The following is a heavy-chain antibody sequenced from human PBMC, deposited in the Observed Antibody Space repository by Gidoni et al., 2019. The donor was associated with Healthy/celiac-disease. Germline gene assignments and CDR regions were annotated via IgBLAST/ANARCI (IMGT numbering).Heavy chain of an antibody. CDR2: IDPSDSYT. J-gene: IGHJ4*02. D-gene: IGHD2-2*01. CDR1: GYSFTRHW. V-gene: IGHV5-10-1*01. CDR3: ASEVDRLVVPAAIVVY. Sequence: EVQLVQSGAEVKKPGESRRISCKGSGYSFTRHWISWVRQMPGKGLEWMGRIDPSDSYTNYSPSFQGHVTISADKSISTAYLQWSSLKASYTAMYYCASEVDRLVVPAAIVVYWGQGTLVTVSS.